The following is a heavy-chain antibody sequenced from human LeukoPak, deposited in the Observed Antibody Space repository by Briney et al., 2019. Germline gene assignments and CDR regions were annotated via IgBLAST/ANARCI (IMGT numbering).Heavy chain of an antibody. V-gene: IGHV3-7*01. Sequence: GGSLRLSCAASGFTFSNYWMSWVRQAPGRGLEWVANIKQDGSVKYYVDSVKGRFTISRDNAKNSLYLQMNSLRAEDTAFYYCARIGYSSSSFDYWGQGTLVTVSS. CDR2: IKQDGSVK. CDR3: ARIGYSSSSFDY. J-gene: IGHJ4*02. D-gene: IGHD6-6*01. CDR1: GFTFSNYW.